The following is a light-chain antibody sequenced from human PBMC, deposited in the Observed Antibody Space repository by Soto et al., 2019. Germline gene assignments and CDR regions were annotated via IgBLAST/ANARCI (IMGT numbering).Light chain of an antibody. CDR3: QQYGRSAGLFT. CDR2: GAS. J-gene: IGKJ3*01. CDR1: QSVSSSY. Sequence: EIVLTQSPGTLSLSPGERATLSCRASQSVSSSYLAWYQQKPGQAPRLLIYGASSRATGIPDRFSGSGSGTDFTLTISRLEPEEFAGYYCQQYGRSAGLFTGGPGTKVDIK. V-gene: IGKV3-20*01.